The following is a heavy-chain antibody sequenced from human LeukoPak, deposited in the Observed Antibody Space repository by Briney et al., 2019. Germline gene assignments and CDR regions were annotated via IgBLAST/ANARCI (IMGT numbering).Heavy chain of an antibody. V-gene: IGHV1-69*13. D-gene: IGHD5-18*01. Sequence: SVKVSCKASGYTFTSYGISWVRQAPGQGLEWMGGIIPIFGTANYAQKFQGRVTITADESTSTAYMGLSSLRSEDTAVYYCAKGEIQLWLKAAFDIWGQGTMVTVSS. CDR1: GYTFTSYG. CDR2: IIPIFGTA. CDR3: AKGEIQLWLKAAFDI. J-gene: IGHJ3*02.